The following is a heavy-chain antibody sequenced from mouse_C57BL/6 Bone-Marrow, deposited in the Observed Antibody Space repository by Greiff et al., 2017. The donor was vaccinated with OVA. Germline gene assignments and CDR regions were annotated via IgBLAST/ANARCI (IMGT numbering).Heavy chain of an antibody. V-gene: IGHV1-69*01. Sequence: QVQLQQPGAELVMPGASVKLSCKASGYTFTSYWMHWVKQRPGQGLEWIGEIDPSDSYTNYNQKFKGKSTLTVDKSSSTAYMQLSSLTSEDSTGCYCASGYYFDYWGQGTTLTVSS. CDR2: IDPSDSYT. CDR1: GYTFTSYW. CDR3: ASGYYFDY. J-gene: IGHJ2*01.